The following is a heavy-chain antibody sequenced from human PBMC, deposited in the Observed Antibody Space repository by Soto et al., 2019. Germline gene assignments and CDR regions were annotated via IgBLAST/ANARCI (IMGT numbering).Heavy chain of an antibody. CDR1: GVTFTSYD. J-gene: IGHJ6*02. CDR2: MNTNSGNT. V-gene: IGHV1-8*01. CDR3: ARGTYGMDV. Sequence: QVQLVQSGAEVKKPGASVKVSCKASGVTFTSYDINWVRQATGQGLEWMGWMNTNSGNTGYEQKFQGRVTMTSNTPISKAYRGRSSLISEGTAGYYGARGTYGMDVWGQGTTVTVSS.